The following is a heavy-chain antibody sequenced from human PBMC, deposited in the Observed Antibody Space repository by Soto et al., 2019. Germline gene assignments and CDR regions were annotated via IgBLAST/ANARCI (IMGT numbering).Heavy chain of an antibody. D-gene: IGHD6-6*01. CDR3: ARGRSPTSIAARPPPQKIYYMDV. V-gene: IGHV4-34*01. Sequence: SETLSLTCAVYGGSFSGYYWSWIRQPPGKGLEWIGEINHSGSTNYNPSLKSRVTISVDTSKNQFSLKLSSVTAADTAVYYGARGRSPTSIAARPPPQKIYYMDVWGKGTTVTVSS. CDR1: GGSFSGYY. CDR2: INHSGST. J-gene: IGHJ6*03.